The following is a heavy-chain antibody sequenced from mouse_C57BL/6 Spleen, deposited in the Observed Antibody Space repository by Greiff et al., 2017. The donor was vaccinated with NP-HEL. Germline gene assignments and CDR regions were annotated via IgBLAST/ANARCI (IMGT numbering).Heavy chain of an antibody. CDR3: ARDYYGSLFAY. Sequence: EVQLQESGGGLVQPGGSLSLSCAASGFTFTDYYMSWVRQPPGKALEWLGFIRNKANGYTTEYSASVKGRFTISRDNSQSILYLQMNALRAEDSATYYCARDYYGSLFAYWGQGTLVTVSA. V-gene: IGHV7-3*01. CDR2: IRNKANGYTT. D-gene: IGHD1-1*01. CDR1: GFTFTDYY. J-gene: IGHJ3*01.